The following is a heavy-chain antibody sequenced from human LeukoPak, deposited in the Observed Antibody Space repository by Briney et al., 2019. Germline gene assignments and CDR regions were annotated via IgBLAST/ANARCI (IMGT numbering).Heavy chain of an antibody. J-gene: IGHJ4*02. CDR1: GFTFSDYY. D-gene: IGHD5-24*01. Sequence: KSGGSLRLSCAASGFTFSDYYMSWIRQAPGKGLEWVSYISSSGSTIYYADSVKGRFTISRDNAKNSLHLQMNSLRAEDTAVYYCARVLLADGYKEMAVVGYFDYWGQGTLATVSS. V-gene: IGHV3-11*04. CDR3: ARVLLADGYKEMAVVGYFDY. CDR2: ISSSGSTI.